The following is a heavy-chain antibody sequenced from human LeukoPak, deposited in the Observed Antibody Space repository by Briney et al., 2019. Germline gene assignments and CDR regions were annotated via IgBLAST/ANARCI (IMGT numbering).Heavy chain of an antibody. CDR1: GFTFNSYW. V-gene: IGHV3-74*01. D-gene: IGHD3-10*01. CDR2: INSDGSNT. Sequence: SGGSLRLSCAASGFTFNSYWMHWVRQVSGKGLVWVSRINSDGSNTYYADSVRGRFTITRDTAKNTLYLQMNSLRAEDTAVYYCAREDGSGSYFDYWGQGTLVTVSS. J-gene: IGHJ4*02. CDR3: AREDGSGSYFDY.